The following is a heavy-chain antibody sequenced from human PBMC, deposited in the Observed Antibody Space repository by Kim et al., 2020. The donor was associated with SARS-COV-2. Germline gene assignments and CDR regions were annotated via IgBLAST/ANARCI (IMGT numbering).Heavy chain of an antibody. CDR3: VRGTWGDINDY. V-gene: IGHV1-18*01. J-gene: IGHJ4*02. CDR1: GDTSSKSG. D-gene: IGHD3-16*01. Sequence: ASVKVSCKTSGDTSSKSGLSWVRQAPGQGLEWMGWINTKEGDTNYALKFQDRVTMTTDSSTSTAYMELRSLKSDDTAVYYCVRGTWGDINDYWGQGTLVT. CDR2: INTKEGDT.